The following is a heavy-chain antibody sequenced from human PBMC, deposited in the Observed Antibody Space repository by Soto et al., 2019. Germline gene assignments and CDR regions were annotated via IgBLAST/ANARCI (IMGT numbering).Heavy chain of an antibody. CDR2: IYYSGST. J-gene: IGHJ4*02. Sequence: TVSGGSISSYYWSWIRQPPGKGLEWIGYIYYSGSTNYNPSLKSRVTISVDTSKNQFSLKLSSVTAADTAVYYCARGGGSYQPEFDYWGQGTLVTVSS. CDR3: ARGGGSYQPEFDY. D-gene: IGHD1-26*01. V-gene: IGHV4-59*01. CDR1: GGSISSYY.